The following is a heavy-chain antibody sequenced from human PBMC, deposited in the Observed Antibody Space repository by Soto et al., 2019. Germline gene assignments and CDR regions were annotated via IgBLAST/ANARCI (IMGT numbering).Heavy chain of an antibody. CDR1: GGTFSSYT. Sequence: ASVQVSCKASGGTFSSYTISWVRQATGQGLEWMGWMNPNSGNTGYAQKYQGRVTMTRNTSISTAYMELSSLRSEDTAVYYCARGRPGPLASYYYYYYMDVWGKGTTVTVSS. J-gene: IGHJ6*03. CDR2: MNPNSGNT. CDR3: ARGRPGPLASYYYYYYMDV. D-gene: IGHD3-3*02. V-gene: IGHV1-8*02.